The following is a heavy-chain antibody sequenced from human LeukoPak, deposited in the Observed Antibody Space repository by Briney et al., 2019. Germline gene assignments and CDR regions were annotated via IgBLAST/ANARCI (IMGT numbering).Heavy chain of an antibody. Sequence: GGSLRLSCAASGVTVSSDYMSWVRQAPGKGLEWVSVIYSAGKTYYADSVKGQFTISRHNSKTTLFLQMDSLRTEDTAIYYCANRMTFGGQGPLVTVSS. J-gene: IGHJ4*02. CDR3: ANRMTF. V-gene: IGHV3-53*04. CDR1: GVTVSSDY. D-gene: IGHD2/OR15-2a*01. CDR2: IYSAGKT.